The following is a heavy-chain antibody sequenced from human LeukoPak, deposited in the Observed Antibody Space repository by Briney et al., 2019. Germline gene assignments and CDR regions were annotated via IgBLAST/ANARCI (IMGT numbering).Heavy chain of an antibody. V-gene: IGHV1-18*01. CDR2: ISGYDGET. Sequence: GASVKVSCKASGYTFSRNGFSWVRQAPGQGLEWMGWISGYDGETKYAQNFQGRVTVTTDTSTSTAYMELRSLRSEDTAVYYCARRGFGESFDYWGQGTLVTVSS. CDR1: GYTFSRNG. J-gene: IGHJ4*02. CDR3: ARRGFGESFDY. D-gene: IGHD3-10*01.